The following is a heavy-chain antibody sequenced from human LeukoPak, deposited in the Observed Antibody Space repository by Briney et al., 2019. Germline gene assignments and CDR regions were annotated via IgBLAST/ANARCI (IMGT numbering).Heavy chain of an antibody. D-gene: IGHD3-22*01. CDR2: IKSKTDGGTT. V-gene: IGHV3-15*07. Sequence: GGSLRLSCVVSGFTFNRCWMNWVRQAPGKGLEWVGRIKSKTDGGTTDYAAPVKGRFTISRDDSKNTLYLQMNSLKTEDTAVYYCTTDIGVSNFDYWGQGTLVTVSS. CDR3: TTDIGVSNFDY. CDR1: GFTFNRCW. J-gene: IGHJ4*02.